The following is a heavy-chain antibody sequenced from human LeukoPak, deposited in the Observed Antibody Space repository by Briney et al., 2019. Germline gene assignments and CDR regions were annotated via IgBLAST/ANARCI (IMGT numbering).Heavy chain of an antibody. J-gene: IGHJ4*02. CDR3: ARDRGSYGSDMFDY. CDR1: GFTFSSDG. CDR2: IWYDGSNK. Sequence: GGSLRLSCAASGFTFSSDGMHWGRQAPGKGLEWVAVIWYDGSNKYYADSVKGRFTISRDNSKNTLYLQMNSLRAEDTAVYYCARDRGSYGSDMFDYWGQGTLVTVSS. V-gene: IGHV3-33*01. D-gene: IGHD3-16*02.